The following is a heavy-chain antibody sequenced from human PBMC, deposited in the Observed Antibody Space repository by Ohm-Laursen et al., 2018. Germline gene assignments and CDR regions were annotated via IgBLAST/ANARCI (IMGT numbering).Heavy chain of an antibody. J-gene: IGHJ3*01. CDR3: ASSQSSSWYHAFDV. CDR2: FYHSGGA. V-gene: IGHV4-4*08. D-gene: IGHD6-13*01. Sequence: SETLSLTCSVSGASISSYYWTWIRQPPGKGMEWIGDFYHSGGANNNPSFKSRVTISIDTSKNQVSLNRNYGPAADTAVYYCASSQSSSWYHAFDVWGQGTMVTVSS. CDR1: GASISSYY.